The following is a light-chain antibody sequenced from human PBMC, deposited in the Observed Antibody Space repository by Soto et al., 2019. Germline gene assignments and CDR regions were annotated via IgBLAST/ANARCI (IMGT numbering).Light chain of an antibody. CDR3: QQYKSSPLT. Sequence: DIQMTQSPSTLSASVGDRVTITCRASQSVSSWLAWYQQKPGKVPKLLIYKASTLQSGDPSRFSGSGSGTEFTLTISSLQPDDFVAYYCQQYKSSPLTFGGGTKVEIK. J-gene: IGKJ4*01. CDR2: KAS. CDR1: QSVSSW. V-gene: IGKV1-5*03.